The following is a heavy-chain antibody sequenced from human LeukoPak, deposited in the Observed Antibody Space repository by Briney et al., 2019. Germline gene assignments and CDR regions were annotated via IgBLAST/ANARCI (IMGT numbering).Heavy chain of an antibody. CDR1: GFTLGSHD. CDR3: VREARGYHYTYFDY. V-gene: IGHV3-13*01. CDR2: IASGFQT. J-gene: IGHJ4*02. Sequence: GGSLRLSCTASGFTLGSHDMHWVRQTTGEGLEWVAAIASGFQTFYAGSVKGRFTVSREDAKDSLYLQMNSLRAGDTAVYYCVREARGYHYTYFDYWGQGTLVTVSS. D-gene: IGHD5-18*01.